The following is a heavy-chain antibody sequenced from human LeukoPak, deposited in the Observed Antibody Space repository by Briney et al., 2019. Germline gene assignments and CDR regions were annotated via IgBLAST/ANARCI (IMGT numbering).Heavy chain of an antibody. CDR2: IGPDGSST. V-gene: IGHV3-74*03. D-gene: IGHD6-13*01. CDR3: KTVLSSNRYNLCDY. Sequence: LPGGSLRLSWAASGFTVSRYWIHWVRQPPGKGPRWVSLIGPDGSSTSYADSVEDRFTISTDNATNTLYKQMNTLGAEDTAVYYCKTVLSSNRYNLCDYWGQGTLVTVSS. CDR1: GFTVSRYW. J-gene: IGHJ4*02.